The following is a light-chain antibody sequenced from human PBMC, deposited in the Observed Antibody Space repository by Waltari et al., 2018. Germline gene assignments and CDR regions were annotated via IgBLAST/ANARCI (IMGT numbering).Light chain of an antibody. CDR2: EVN. CDR1: SSDVGAYNY. V-gene: IGLV2-8*01. J-gene: IGLJ1*01. CDR3: SSYAGSNDLYV. Sequence: QSALTQPPSASGSPGQSVTVSCTGTSSDVGAYNYVSWYQQHPGKPPKLMIYEVNKRPSGAPDRFSGSKSGNTASLTVSGLQAEDEADYYCSSYAGSNDLYVFGSGTKVTVL.